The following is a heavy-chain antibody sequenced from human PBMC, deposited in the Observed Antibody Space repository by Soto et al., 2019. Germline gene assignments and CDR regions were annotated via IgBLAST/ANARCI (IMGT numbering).Heavy chain of an antibody. V-gene: IGHV3-11*01. J-gene: IGHJ4*02. CDR3: ARVRASGIFFFDY. CDR2: ISGSTTGI. D-gene: IGHD3-3*02. CDR1: GFTFSDYY. Sequence: QVQLVESGGGLVKPGGSLRLSCAASGFTFSDYYMAWIRQAPGRGLEWISYISGSTTGIYYADSVKGRFTISRDNAKTLLDLQKSSPEAQDPAVYFRARVRASGIFFFDYWGQGTLGTVSS.